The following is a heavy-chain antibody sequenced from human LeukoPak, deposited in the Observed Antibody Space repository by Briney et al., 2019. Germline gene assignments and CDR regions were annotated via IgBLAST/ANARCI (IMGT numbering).Heavy chain of an antibody. CDR3: AREIVSSVAGNFDY. J-gene: IGHJ4*02. CDR2: ISSSASTR. Sequence: PGGSLRLSCAASGFTFSSYEMNWVRQAPGKGLEWVSYISSSASTRTYADSVKGRFTIFRDNGKNSLYLEMNSLRAEDTAVYYCAREIVSSVAGNFDYWGQGTLVTVSS. D-gene: IGHD6-19*01. CDR1: GFTFSSYE. V-gene: IGHV3-48*03.